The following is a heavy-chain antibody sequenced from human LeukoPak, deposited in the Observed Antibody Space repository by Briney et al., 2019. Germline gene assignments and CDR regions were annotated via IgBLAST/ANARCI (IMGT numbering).Heavy chain of an antibody. V-gene: IGHV4-34*01. CDR3: ARGRRAYSKGYYFDY. D-gene: IGHD3-22*01. CDR1: GGSFSGYY. Sequence: SETLSLTCAVYGGSFSGYYWSWIRQPPGKGLEWIGEINHSGSTNYNPSLKSRVTISVDTSKNQFSLKLSSVTAADTAVYYCARGRRAYSKGYYFDYWGQGTLVTVSS. J-gene: IGHJ4*02. CDR2: INHSGST.